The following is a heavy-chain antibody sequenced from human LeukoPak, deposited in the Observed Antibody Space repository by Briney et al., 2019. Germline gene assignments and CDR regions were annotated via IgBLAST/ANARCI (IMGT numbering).Heavy chain of an antibody. CDR1: GFTFSSYA. V-gene: IGHV3-23*01. D-gene: IGHD2-21*02. CDR2: ISGSGNST. J-gene: IGHJ3*02. CDR3: AKTVVVTANPRAFDI. Sequence: PGGSLRLSCAASGFTFSSYAMSWVRQAPGKGLEWVSAISGSGNSTYYADSVKGRFTISRDNSKKTVFLQMNSLRADDTAVYYCAKTVVVTANPRAFDIWGQGTMVTVSS.